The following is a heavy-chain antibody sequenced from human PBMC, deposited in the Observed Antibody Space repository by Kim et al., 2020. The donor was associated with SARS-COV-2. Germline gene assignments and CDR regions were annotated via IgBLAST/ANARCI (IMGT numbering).Heavy chain of an antibody. CDR1: GFTFSSYA. V-gene: IGHV3-30*04. CDR3: ARDEGAPPQH. J-gene: IGHJ1*01. CDR2: ISYDGSNK. Sequence: GGSLRLSCAASGFTFSSYAMHWVRQAPGKGLEWVAIISYDGSNKYYADSVKGRFTISRDNSKNTLYLQMNSLRAEDTAVYYCARDEGAPPQHWGQGTLVTVSS. D-gene: IGHD3-16*01.